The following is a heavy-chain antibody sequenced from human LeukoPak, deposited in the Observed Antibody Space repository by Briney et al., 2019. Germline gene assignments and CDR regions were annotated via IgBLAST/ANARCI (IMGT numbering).Heavy chain of an antibody. V-gene: IGHV3-21*01. CDR3: ARDRFGGSYHDAFDI. D-gene: IGHD1-26*01. CDR2: ISSSSSYI. Sequence: GGSLRLSCAASEFTFTTYSMAWVRQAPGKGLEWVSSISSSSSYIYYADSVKGRFTISRDNAKNSLYLQMNSLRAEDTAVYYCARDRFGGSYHDAFDIWGQGTMVTVSS. J-gene: IGHJ3*02. CDR1: EFTFTTYS.